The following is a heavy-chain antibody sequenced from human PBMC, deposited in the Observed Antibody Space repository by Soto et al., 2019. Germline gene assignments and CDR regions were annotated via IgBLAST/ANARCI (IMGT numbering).Heavy chain of an antibody. CDR3: AKVAPGAFDI. D-gene: IGHD2-2*01. V-gene: IGHV3-23*01. Sequence: GGSLRLSCVVSGFIPSSYAMSWVRQAPGKGLEWVSAISGSGGSTYYADSVKGRFTISRDNSKNTLYLQMNSLRAEDTAVYYCAKVAPGAFDIWGQGTMVTVSS. J-gene: IGHJ3*02. CDR1: GFIPSSYA. CDR2: ISGSGGST.